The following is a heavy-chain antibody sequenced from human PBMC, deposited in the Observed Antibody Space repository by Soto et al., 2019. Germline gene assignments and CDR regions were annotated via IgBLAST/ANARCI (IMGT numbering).Heavy chain of an antibody. CDR3: ARGSTIFGYSSQFDP. CDR2: IYYSGST. CDR1: GGSISSYY. J-gene: IGHJ5*02. V-gene: IGHV4-59*08. Sequence: SETLSLTCTVSGGSISSYYWSWIRQPPGKGLEWIGYIYYSGSTNYNPSLKSRVTISVDTSKNQFSLKLSSVTAADTAVYYCARGSTIFGYSSQFDPWGQRNLVPVSS. D-gene: IGHD3-3*01.